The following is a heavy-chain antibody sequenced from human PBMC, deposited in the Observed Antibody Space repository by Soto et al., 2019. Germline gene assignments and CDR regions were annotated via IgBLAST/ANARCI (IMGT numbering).Heavy chain of an antibody. CDR3: AKTFLARYCSSSICYDPADYFDY. V-gene: IGHV3-23*01. CDR2: ISGSGGST. Sequence: PGGSLRLSCAAPGFTFSSYAMSWVRQAPGKGLEWVSAISGSGGSTYYADSVKGRFTISRDNSKNTLYLQMNSLRAEDTAVYYCAKTFLARYCSSSICYDPADYFDYWGQGTLVTVSS. J-gene: IGHJ4*02. D-gene: IGHD2-2*01. CDR1: GFTFSSYA.